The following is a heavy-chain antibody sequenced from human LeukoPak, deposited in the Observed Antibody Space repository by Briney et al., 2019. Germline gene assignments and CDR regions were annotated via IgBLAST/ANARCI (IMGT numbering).Heavy chain of an antibody. CDR3: ARGVRWLQLSYFDY. CDR1: SGSISSGVYY. D-gene: IGHD5-24*01. J-gene: IGHJ4*02. CDR2: SYYGGST. V-gene: IGHV4-31*03. Sequence: SQTLSLTCPVSSGSISSGVYYWSWIRQHPGKGLEWIGYSYYGGSTYYNPSLKSRATITVDTTKNQFSLKLSSVTAADTAVYYCARGVRWLQLSYFDYWGQGTLVTVSS.